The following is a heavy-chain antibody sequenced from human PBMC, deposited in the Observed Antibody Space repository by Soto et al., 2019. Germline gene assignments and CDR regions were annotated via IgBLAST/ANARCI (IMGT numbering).Heavy chain of an antibody. CDR1: GGSFSGYY. CDR3: ARVRRRNYYGSGILDY. Sequence: SETLSLTCAVYGGSFSGYYWSWIRQPPGKGLEWIGEINHSGSTNYNPSLKSRVTISVDTSKNQFSLKLSSVTAADTAVYYCARVRRRNYYGSGILDYRGQGTLVTVSS. J-gene: IGHJ4*02. V-gene: IGHV4-34*01. CDR2: INHSGST. D-gene: IGHD3-10*01.